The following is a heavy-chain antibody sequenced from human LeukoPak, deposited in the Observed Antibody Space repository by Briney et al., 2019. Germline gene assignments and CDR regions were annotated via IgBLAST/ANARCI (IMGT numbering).Heavy chain of an antibody. D-gene: IGHD3-10*02. CDR2: INPNSGAT. CDR3: ARDFLSSTTMFTDY. Sequence: ASVKVSCKASGYTFTGYYIHWVRQAPGQGLEWMGWINPNSGATNSAQRFQGRVTMTRDTSISTAYMELSRLRSDDTAVYFCARDFLSSTTMFTDYWGQGTLVTVSS. V-gene: IGHV1-2*02. J-gene: IGHJ4*02. CDR1: GYTFTGYY.